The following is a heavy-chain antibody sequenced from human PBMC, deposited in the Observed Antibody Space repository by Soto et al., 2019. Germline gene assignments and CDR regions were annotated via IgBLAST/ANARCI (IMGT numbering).Heavy chain of an antibody. Sequence: GGSLRLSCAASGFTFSSYAMSWVRQAPGKGLEWVSGISGSGGSTYYADSMKGRFTISRDNSKDTLYLQMNSLRAEDTAVYYCAKDLMEWHYFDYWGQGTLVTVSS. V-gene: IGHV3-23*01. CDR3: AKDLMEWHYFDY. CDR2: ISGSGGST. J-gene: IGHJ4*02. D-gene: IGHD3-3*01. CDR1: GFTFSSYA.